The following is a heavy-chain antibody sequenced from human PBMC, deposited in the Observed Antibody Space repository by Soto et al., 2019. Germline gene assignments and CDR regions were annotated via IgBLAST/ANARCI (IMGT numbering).Heavy chain of an antibody. CDR3: TTVRITMVRGVIKTINMDV. V-gene: IGHV3-15*07. J-gene: IGHJ6*02. D-gene: IGHD3-10*01. CDR1: GFTFSNAW. CDR2: IKSKTDGGTT. Sequence: EVQLVESGGGLVKPGGSLRLSCAASGFTFSNAWMNWVRQAPGKGLEWVGRIKSKTDGGTTDYAAPVKGSFTISRDDSKNTLYLQMNSLKNEDTAVYYCTTVRITMVRGVIKTINMDVWGQGTTVTVSS.